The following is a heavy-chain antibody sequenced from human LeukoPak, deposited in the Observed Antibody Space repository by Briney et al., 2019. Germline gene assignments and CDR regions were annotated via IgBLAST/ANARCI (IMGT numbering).Heavy chain of an antibody. CDR1: GYSFTSYW. CDR3: ARSNPPNCTNGVCYVAYYFDY. D-gene: IGHD2-8*01. Sequence: GESLKISCKGSGYSFTSYWIGWVRQMPGKGLEWMGIIYPGDSDTRYSPSFQGQVTISADKSISTAYLQWSSLKASDTAMYYCARSNPPNCTNGVCYVAYYFDYWGQGTLVTVSS. V-gene: IGHV5-51*01. CDR2: IYPGDSDT. J-gene: IGHJ4*02.